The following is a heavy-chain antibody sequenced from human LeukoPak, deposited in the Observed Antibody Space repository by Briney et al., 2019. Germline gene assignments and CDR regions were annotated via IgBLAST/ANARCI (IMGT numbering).Heavy chain of an antibody. J-gene: IGHJ3*02. D-gene: IGHD5-18*01. V-gene: IGHV4-34*01. CDR2: INNSGST. Sequence: SETLSLTCAVYGGSFSGYYWSWLRQPPGKGLEWIGEINNSGSTNYNPSLTSRVTISVDTSKNQFSLKLSSVTAADTAVYYCARTPRIQLWRRNHAFDIWGQGTMVTVSS. CDR1: GGSFSGYY. CDR3: ARTPRIQLWRRNHAFDI.